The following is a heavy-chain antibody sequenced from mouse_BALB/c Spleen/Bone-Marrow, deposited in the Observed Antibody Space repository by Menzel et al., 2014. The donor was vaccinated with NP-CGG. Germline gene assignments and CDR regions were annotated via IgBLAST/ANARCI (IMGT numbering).Heavy chain of an antibody. V-gene: IGHV1S130*01. D-gene: IGHD4-1*01. CDR2: IHPNSGNT. CDR1: GYTFTSSW. Sequence: QVQLKESGSVLVRPGASVKLSCKASGYTFTSSWMHWAKQRPGQGLEWIGEIHPNSGNTNYNEKFKGKATLTVDTSSGTAYVDLSSLTSEDSAVYYCARYWSGFAYWGQGTLVTVSA. CDR3: ARYWSGFAY. J-gene: IGHJ3*01.